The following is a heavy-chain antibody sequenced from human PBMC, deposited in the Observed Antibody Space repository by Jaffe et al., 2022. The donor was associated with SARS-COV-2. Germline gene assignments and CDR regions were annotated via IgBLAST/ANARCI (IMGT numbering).Heavy chain of an antibody. D-gene: IGHD3-22*01. V-gene: IGHV4-39*01. CDR1: GGSIGSSTSY. Sequence: QLQLQESGPGLVKPSETLSLTCTVSGGSIGSSTSYWGWIRQPPGKGLEWIGNIYYIGSTYYNPSLKSRVTISVDTSKNQFSLKLTSVTAADTAVYYCARHYYDKPQTPYYLDSWGQGTLVTVSS. CDR3: ARHYYDKPQTPYYLDS. CDR2: IYYIGST. J-gene: IGHJ4*02.